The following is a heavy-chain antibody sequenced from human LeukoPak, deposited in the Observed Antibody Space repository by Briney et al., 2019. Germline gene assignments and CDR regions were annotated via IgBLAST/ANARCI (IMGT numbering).Heavy chain of an antibody. D-gene: IGHD5-18*01. CDR1: GGTFSSYA. CDR2: IIPISGTA. CDR3: ARVDTAMRYYFDY. Sequence: GASVKVSCKASGGTFSSYAISWVRQAPGQGLEWMGGIIPISGTANYAQKFQGRVTITANESTSTAYMELSSLRSEDTAVYYCARVDTAMRYYFDYWGQGTLVTVSS. V-gene: IGHV1-69*13. J-gene: IGHJ4*02.